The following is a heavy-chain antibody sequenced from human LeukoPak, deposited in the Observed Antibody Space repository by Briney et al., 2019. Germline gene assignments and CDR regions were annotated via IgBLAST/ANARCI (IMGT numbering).Heavy chain of an antibody. J-gene: IGHJ4*02. CDR1: GFTFSSYA. CDR2: ISGSGGST. CDR3: AKGHRYSGYDCHFDY. V-gene: IGHV3-23*01. Sequence: GGSLRLSCAASGFTFSSYAMRWVRQAPGKGLEWVSAISGSGGSTYYADSVKGRFTISRDNSKNTLYLQMNSLRAEDTAVYYCAKGHRYSGYDCHFDYWGQGTLVTVSS. D-gene: IGHD5-12*01.